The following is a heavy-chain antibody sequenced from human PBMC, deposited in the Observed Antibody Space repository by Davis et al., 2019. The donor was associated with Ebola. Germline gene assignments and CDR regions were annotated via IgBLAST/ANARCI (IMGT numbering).Heavy chain of an antibody. V-gene: IGHV4-59*08. Sequence: SETLSLTCTVSGGSISSYYWSWIRQPPGKGLEWIGYIYYSGSTNYNPSLKSRVTISVDTSKNQFSLKLSSVTAADTAVYYCARLAAAAGTNWFDPWGQGTLVTVSS. CDR2: IYYSGST. CDR3: ARLAAAAGTNWFDP. D-gene: IGHD6-13*01. J-gene: IGHJ5*02. CDR1: GGSISSYY.